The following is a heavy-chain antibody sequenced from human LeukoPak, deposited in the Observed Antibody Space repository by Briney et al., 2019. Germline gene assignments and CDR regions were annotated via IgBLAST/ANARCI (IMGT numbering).Heavy chain of an antibody. Sequence: SETLSLTCTVSGGSISSSSYYWGWIRQPPGKGLEWIGSIYYSGSTYYNPSLKSRVTISVDTSKNQFSLKLSSVTAADTAVYYCARDQYSSGASFDYWGQGTLVTVSS. CDR2: IYYSGST. D-gene: IGHD6-19*01. CDR3: ARDQYSSGASFDY. CDR1: GGSISSSSYY. V-gene: IGHV4-39*07. J-gene: IGHJ4*02.